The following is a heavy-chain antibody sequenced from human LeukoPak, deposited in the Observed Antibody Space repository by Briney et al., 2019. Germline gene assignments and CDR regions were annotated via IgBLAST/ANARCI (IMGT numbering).Heavy chain of an antibody. D-gene: IGHD3-10*01. CDR2: IYHSGST. Sequence: PSETLSLTCAVSGYSISSGYYWGWIRPPPGKGLEWIGSIYHSGSTYYNPSLKSRATISVDTSKNQFSLKLSSVTAADTAVYYCARHPLNYYGSGSYLDYWGQGTLVTVSS. V-gene: IGHV4-38-2*01. CDR3: ARHPLNYYGSGSYLDY. CDR1: GYSISSGYY. J-gene: IGHJ4*02.